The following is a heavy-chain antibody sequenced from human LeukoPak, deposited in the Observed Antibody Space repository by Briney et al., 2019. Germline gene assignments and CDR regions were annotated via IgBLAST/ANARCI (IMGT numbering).Heavy chain of an antibody. V-gene: IGHV3-30*02. CDR1: RFTFRNYG. CDR2: IFYDGSNK. D-gene: IGHD1-26*01. J-gene: IGHJ4*01. CDR3: VLVWDSSGSHLSYFD. Sequence: PGGSLRLSCAASRFTFRNYGMHWVGQPPGKGREWGAIIFYDGSNKYYADSLRGRYTISIDNSNSALYLQMNSLRFDDRDGYYCVLVWDSSGSHLSYFD.